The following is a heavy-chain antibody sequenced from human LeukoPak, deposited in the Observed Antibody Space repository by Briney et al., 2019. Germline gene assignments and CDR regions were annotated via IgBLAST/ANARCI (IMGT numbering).Heavy chain of an antibody. J-gene: IGHJ4*02. CDR3: ARYGTVRNFDY. Sequence: SETLSLTCTVSGVSISSSSYYWGWIRQPPGKGLEWIGSIYYSGSTYYNPSLKSRVTISVDTSKNQFSLKLSSVTAADTAVYYCARYGTVRNFDYWGQGTLVTVSS. CDR1: GVSISSSSYY. D-gene: IGHD1-1*01. V-gene: IGHV4-39*01. CDR2: IYYSGST.